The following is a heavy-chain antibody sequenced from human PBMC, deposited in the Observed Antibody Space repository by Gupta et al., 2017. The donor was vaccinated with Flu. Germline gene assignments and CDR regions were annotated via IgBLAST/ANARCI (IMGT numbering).Heavy chain of an antibody. CDR2: ISSDGGNR. J-gene: IGHJ4*02. D-gene: IGHD3/OR15-3a*01. CDR3: VRAGTMIFGILTPYYLDN. V-gene: IGHV3-30*03. Sequence: QVQLVESGGGVVQPGRSLRLSCAASGFTFSTYGMHWVRQAPGKGLEWVAFISSDGGNRYYADSMKGRFTISRDNSENTLYLQMNSLRGEDTAVYYCVRAGTMIFGILTPYYLDNWGQGTLVTVSS. CDR1: GFTFSTYG.